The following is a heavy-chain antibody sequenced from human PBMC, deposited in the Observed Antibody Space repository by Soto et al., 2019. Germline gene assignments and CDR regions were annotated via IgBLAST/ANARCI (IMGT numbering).Heavy chain of an antibody. J-gene: IGHJ6*02. D-gene: IGHD4-17*01. CDR2: IYYSGST. CDR1: GGSISSGDYY. Sequence: PSETLSLTCTVSGGSISSGDYYWSWIRQPPGKGLEWIGYIYYSGSTYYNPSLKSRVTISVDTSKNQFSLKLSSVTAADTAVYYCARVRETVGGMDVWGQGTTVTVSS. V-gene: IGHV4-30-4*01. CDR3: ARVRETVGGMDV.